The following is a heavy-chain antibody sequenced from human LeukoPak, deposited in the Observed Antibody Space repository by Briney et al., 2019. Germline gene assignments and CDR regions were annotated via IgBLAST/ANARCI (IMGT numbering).Heavy chain of an antibody. J-gene: IGHJ4*02. V-gene: IGHV3-9*01. D-gene: IGHD5-12*01. CDR3: AKDEYSGFGSFDL. CDR1: GFTFNDYA. CDR2: ASWNSGSV. Sequence: PGGSLRLSCVASGFTFNDYAMHWVRQAPGKGLEWVSGASWNSGSVGYADSVKGRFTISRDSAKNSLYLQMDSLRAEDTALYYCAKDEYSGFGSFDLWGQGTLVTVSS.